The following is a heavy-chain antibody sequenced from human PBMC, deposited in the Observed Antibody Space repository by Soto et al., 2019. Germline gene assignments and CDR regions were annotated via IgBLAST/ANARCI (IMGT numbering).Heavy chain of an antibody. CDR1: GFTFSSYA. V-gene: IGHV3-64D*08. CDR3: VNQGVEYYDFWSGYYTGYRAFDI. Sequence: GGSLRLSCSASGFTFSSYAMHWVRQAPGKGLEYVSAISSNGGSTYYADSVKGRFTISRDNSKNTLYLQMSSLRAEDTAVYYSVNQGVEYYDFWSGYYTGYRAFDIWGQGTIVTVS. CDR2: ISSNGGST. J-gene: IGHJ3*02. D-gene: IGHD3-3*01.